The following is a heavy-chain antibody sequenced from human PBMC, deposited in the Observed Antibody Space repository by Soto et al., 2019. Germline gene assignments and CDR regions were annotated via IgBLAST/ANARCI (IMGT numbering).Heavy chain of an antibody. J-gene: IGHJ4*02. V-gene: IGHV1-58*01. CDR1: GFTFTSSA. CDR3: AADLRYIVGATTPYYFDY. Sequence: SVKVSCKASGFTFTSSAVQWVRQARGQRLEWIGWIVVGSGNTNYAQKFQERVTITRDMSTSTAYMELSSLRSEDTAVYYCAADLRYIVGATTPYYFDYWGQGTLVTVSS. CDR2: IVVGSGNT. D-gene: IGHD1-26*01.